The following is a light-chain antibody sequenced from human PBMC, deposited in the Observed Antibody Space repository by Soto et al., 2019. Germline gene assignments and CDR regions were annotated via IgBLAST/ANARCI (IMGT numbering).Light chain of an antibody. J-gene: IGKJ4*01. CDR2: AVS. V-gene: IGKV1-9*01. CDR3: QELNSYRLT. Sequence: DIQLTQSPSFLSASVGDRVTITCRASQGISSYFAWYQQKPGKAPKLLIYAVSALQSGVPSRFSGSASGTEFTLTISSLQPEYVVTYYCQELNSYRLTFGGGTKVDIK. CDR1: QGISSY.